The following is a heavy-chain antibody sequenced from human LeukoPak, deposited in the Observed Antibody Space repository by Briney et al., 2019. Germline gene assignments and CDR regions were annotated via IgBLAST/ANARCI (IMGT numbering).Heavy chain of an antibody. V-gene: IGHV3-30*02. CDR2: IWYDGSKK. CDR3: AKDRGNYDFWSEIDY. J-gene: IGHJ4*02. D-gene: IGHD3-3*01. Sequence: GGSLRLSCAASGFTFNTYGMHWVRQSPGKGLEWVAFIWYDGSKKYYTDSVKGRFTISRDNSKNTLYLQMNSLRAEDTAVYYCAKDRGNYDFWSEIDYWGQGILVIVSS. CDR1: GFTFNTYG.